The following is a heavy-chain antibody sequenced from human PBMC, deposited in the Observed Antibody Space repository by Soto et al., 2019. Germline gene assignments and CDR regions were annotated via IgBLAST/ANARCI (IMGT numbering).Heavy chain of an antibody. D-gene: IGHD1-26*01. J-gene: IGHJ4*02. CDR1: GFTFSSYA. V-gene: IGHV3-23*01. CDR3: AKSVRATPRSPGGY. CDR2: ISGSGGST. Sequence: EVQLLESGGGLVQPGGSLRLSCAASGFTFSSYAMSWDRQAPGKGLEWVSAISGSGGSTYYADSVKGRFTISRDNSKNTLYLQMNSLRAEDTAVYYCAKSVRATPRSPGGYWGQGTLVTVSS.